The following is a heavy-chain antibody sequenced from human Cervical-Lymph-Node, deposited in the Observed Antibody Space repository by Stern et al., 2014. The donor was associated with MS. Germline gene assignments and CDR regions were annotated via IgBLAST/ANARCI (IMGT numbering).Heavy chain of an antibody. J-gene: IGHJ5*02. D-gene: IGHD4-11*01. CDR2: ISSRSRTI. CDR3: ARVGSSSYPFYWFDP. Sequence: EVQLVESGGGLVQPGGSLRLSCAASGFSLSTFGMTWVRQAPGKGLEWISFISSRSRTIYYADSVKGRFIISRDDAKNSLYLQMSSLRDEDTAVYYCARVGSSSYPFYWFDPWGPGTLVTVAS. CDR1: GFSLSTFG. V-gene: IGHV3-48*02.